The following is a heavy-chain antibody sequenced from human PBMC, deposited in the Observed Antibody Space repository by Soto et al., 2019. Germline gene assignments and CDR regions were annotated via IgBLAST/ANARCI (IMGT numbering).Heavy chain of an antibody. CDR3: ARLSFYHSAFLSYGMDV. CDR1: GFTFDTYW. D-gene: IGHD2-15*01. CDR2: INSDGTTS. V-gene: IGHV3-74*01. J-gene: IGHJ6*02. Sequence: GGSLRLSCAASGFTFDTYWMNWVRQAPGKGPEWLSGINSDGTTSSYADSVKGRFTISRDNARNTLSLQMNSLRADDTAVYYCARLSFYHSAFLSYGMDVRGQGTTVTV.